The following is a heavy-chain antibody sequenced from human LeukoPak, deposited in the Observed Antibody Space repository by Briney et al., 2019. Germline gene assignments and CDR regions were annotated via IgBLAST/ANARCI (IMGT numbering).Heavy chain of an antibody. D-gene: IGHD3-10*01. CDR3: AKDRADYYGSGSYYKFDY. J-gene: IGHJ4*02. Sequence: GGSLRLSCAAPGFTFSSYGMHWVRQAPGKGLEWVAFIRYDGSNKYYADSVKGRFTISRDNSKNTLYLQMNSLRAEDTAAYYCAKDRADYYGSGSYYKFDYWGQGTLVTVSS. V-gene: IGHV3-30*02. CDR1: GFTFSSYG. CDR2: IRYDGSNK.